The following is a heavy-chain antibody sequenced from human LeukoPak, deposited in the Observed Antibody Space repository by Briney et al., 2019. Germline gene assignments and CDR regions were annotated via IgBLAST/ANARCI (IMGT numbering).Heavy chain of an antibody. V-gene: IGHV3-11*05. D-gene: IGHD3-22*01. CDR1: GFTFSDYY. CDR2: ISSSSSYT. CDR3: ARGRYYYDSSGYYYFDY. Sequence: KPGGCLRLSCAASGFTFSDYYMIWIRQAPGKGLEWVSYISSSSSYTRYADSVKGRFTISRDNAKKSVYLQMNSLRAEDTAVYYCARGRYYYDSSGYYYFDYWGQGTLVTVSS. J-gene: IGHJ4*02.